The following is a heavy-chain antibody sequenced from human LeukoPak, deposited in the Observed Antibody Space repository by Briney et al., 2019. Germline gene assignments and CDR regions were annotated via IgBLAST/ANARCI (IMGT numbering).Heavy chain of an antibody. V-gene: IGHV3-74*01. J-gene: IGHJ4*02. CDR2: IKSDGSSS. D-gene: IGHD4-23*01. Sequence: PGGSLRLSCAASGFTFSIYFWMHWVRQGPGKGLVWFSRIKSDGSSSTYADSVKGRFTISRDNAKNSLYLRMNTLRAEDTAVYYCVRDLDLGGYSSFEYWGQGTLVTVSS. CDR3: VRDLDLGGYSSFEY. CDR1: GFTFSIYFW.